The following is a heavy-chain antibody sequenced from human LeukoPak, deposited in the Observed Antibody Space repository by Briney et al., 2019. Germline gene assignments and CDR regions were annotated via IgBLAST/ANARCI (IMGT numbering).Heavy chain of an antibody. CDR3: AREYHY. CDR1: GFTFSSYG. CDR2: IYSGGST. Sequence: PGGSLRLSCAASGFTFSSYGMHWVRQAPGKGLEWVSVIYSGGSTYYADSVKGRFTISRDNSKNTLYLQMNSLRAEDTAVYYCAREYHYWGQGTLVTVSS. V-gene: IGHV3-53*01. J-gene: IGHJ4*02.